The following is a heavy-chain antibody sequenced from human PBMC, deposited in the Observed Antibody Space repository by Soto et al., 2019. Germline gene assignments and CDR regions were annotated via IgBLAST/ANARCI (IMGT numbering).Heavy chain of an antibody. CDR1: GFTFSYYW. J-gene: IGHJ3*01. Sequence: EVQLVESGGGLVRPGGSLRLSCAASGFTFSYYWMHWVRQAPGKGLVWVSRIHSAGSSTTYADFVKGRFIISRDNARNTVDLQMNSVRVEDTAVDYCARGDRGAFDLWGQGTVVTVSS. CDR2: IHSAGSST. CDR3: ARGDRGAFDL. V-gene: IGHV3-74*01.